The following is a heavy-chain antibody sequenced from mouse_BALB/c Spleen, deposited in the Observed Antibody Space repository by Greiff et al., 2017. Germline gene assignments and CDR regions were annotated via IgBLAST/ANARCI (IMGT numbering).Heavy chain of an antibody. CDR3: ARHYYDYLFDY. CDR2: ISNGGGST. J-gene: IGHJ2*01. Sequence: EVQRVESGGGLVQPGGSLKLSCAASGFTFSSYTMSWVRQTPEKRLEWVAYISNGGGSTYYPDTVKGRFTISRDNAKNTLYLQMSSLKSEDTAMYYCARHYYDYLFDYWGQGTTLTVSS. V-gene: IGHV5-12-2*01. D-gene: IGHD2-4*01. CDR1: GFTFSSYT.